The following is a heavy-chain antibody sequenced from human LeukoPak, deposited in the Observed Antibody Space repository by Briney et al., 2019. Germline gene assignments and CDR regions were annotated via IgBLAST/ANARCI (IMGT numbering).Heavy chain of an antibody. CDR2: IYSGGST. J-gene: IGHJ3*02. CDR1: GFTVSSNY. CDR3: ARNYYDSSGYYYDAFDI. Sequence: GGSLRLSCAASGFTVSSNYMSWVRQAPGKGLEWVSGIYSGGSTYYADSVKGRFTISRDNSKNTLYLQMNSLRAEDTAVYYCARNYYDSSGYYYDAFDIWGQGTMVTVSS. V-gene: IGHV3-66*01. D-gene: IGHD3-22*01.